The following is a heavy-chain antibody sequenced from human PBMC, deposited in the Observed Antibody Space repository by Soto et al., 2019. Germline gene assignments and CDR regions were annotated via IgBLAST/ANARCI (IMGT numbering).Heavy chain of an antibody. J-gene: IGHJ3*02. V-gene: IGHV1-58*01. CDR2: IVVGSGNT. Sequence: SVKVSCKASGFTFTSSAVQWVRQARGQRLEWIGWIVVGSGNTNYAQKFQERVTITRDMSTSTAYMELSSLRSEDTAVYYCAAVFSDSSGWYRVLDIWGQGTMVTVSS. CDR3: AAVFSDSSGWYRVLDI. CDR1: GFTFTSSA. D-gene: IGHD6-19*01.